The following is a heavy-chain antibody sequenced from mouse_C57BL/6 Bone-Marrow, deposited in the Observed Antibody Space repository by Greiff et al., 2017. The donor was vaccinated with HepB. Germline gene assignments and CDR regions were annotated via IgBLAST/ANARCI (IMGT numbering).Heavy chain of an antibody. CDR3: TRDYYGSSPHWYFDV. J-gene: IGHJ1*03. Sequence: VQLQQSGTVLARPGASVKMSCKTSGYTFTSYWMHWVKQRPGQGLEWIGAIYPGNSDTSYNQKFKGKATLTAVTSASTAYMELSSLTNEDSAVYYGTRDYYGSSPHWYFDVWGTGTTVTVSS. CDR2: IYPGNSDT. CDR1: GYTFTSYW. V-gene: IGHV1-5*01. D-gene: IGHD1-1*01.